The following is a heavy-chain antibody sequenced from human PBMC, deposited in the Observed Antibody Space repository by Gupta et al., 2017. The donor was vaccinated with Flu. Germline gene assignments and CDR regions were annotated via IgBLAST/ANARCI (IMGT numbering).Heavy chain of an antibody. J-gene: IGHJ4*02. D-gene: IGHD2-21*02. CDR3: VKDTCGGNCHAFPLGFDH. Sequence: VRQAPGKGLEWLAVIWYDGSEKYYGDSVRGRFTISKDDSKKTVYLQMDSLRVEDTAKYYCVKDTCGGNCHAFPLGFDHWGQGTLVTVSS. CDR2: IWYDGSEK. V-gene: IGHV3-33*06.